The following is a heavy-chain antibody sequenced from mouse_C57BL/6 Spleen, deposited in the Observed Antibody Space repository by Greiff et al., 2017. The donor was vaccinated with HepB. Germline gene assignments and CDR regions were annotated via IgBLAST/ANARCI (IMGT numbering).Heavy chain of an antibody. J-gene: IGHJ3*01. CDR2: IYPRSGNT. D-gene: IGHD4-1*01. V-gene: IGHV1-81*01. Sequence: VQLQQSGAELARPGASVKLSCKASGYTFTSYGISWVKQRTGQGLEWIGEIYPRSGNTYYNEKFKGKATLTADKSSSTAYMELRSLTSEDSAVYFCARGWDPFAYWGQGTLVTVSA. CDR3: ARGWDPFAY. CDR1: GYTFTSYG.